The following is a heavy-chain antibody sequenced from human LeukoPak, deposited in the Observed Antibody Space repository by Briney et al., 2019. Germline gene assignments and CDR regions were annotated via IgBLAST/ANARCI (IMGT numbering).Heavy chain of an antibody. V-gene: IGHV3-7*01. CDR2: IKQDGSAK. D-gene: IGHD1-1*01. CDR3: AGCAGNSCYFDY. Sequence: GGSLRLSCAASGVSFISYWTSWGCQAPGEGLEWVANIKQDGSAKNYVDSVKGRFTISRDNAKNSLYLQLNSLRAEDTAVYYCAGCAGNSCYFDYWGQGTLVIVSS. CDR1: GVSFISYW. J-gene: IGHJ4*02.